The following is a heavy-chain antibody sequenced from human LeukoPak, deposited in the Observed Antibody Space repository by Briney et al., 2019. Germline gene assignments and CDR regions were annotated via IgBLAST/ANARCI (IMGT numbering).Heavy chain of an antibody. CDR1: GYTFTDYY. CDR3: ARAHCSSGSCLSDLYYMDA. Sequence: ASVKVSCKASGYTFTDYYMHWVRQAPGQGLEWMGWINLNSGGTYYTQKFQGRVTMTRDTSISTAYMELSRVTSDDTAVYHCARAHCSSGSCLSDLYYMDAWGKGTTVTVSS. V-gene: IGHV1-2*02. J-gene: IGHJ6*04. D-gene: IGHD2-15*01. CDR2: INLNSGGT.